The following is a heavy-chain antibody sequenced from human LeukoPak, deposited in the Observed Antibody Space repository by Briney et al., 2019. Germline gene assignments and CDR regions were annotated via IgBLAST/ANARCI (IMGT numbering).Heavy chain of an antibody. CDR2: LYTGGNT. D-gene: IGHD3-16*01. CDR3: ARGGPDFDY. J-gene: IGHJ4*02. V-gene: IGHV3-53*01. Sequence: GGSLTLSCAVSGFIVSNNYMSWVRQAPGKGLEWLSILYTGGNTSYADSVRGRFTISRDNSKNTLYLHMDSLGAEDTAVYYCARGGPDFDYWGQGTLVIVSS. CDR1: GFIVSNNY.